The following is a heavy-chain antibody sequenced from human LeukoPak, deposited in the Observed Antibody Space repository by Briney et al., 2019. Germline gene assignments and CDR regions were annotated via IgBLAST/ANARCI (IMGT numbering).Heavy chain of an antibody. CDR3: AGTTVVTPKASEAFDI. CDR2: IYDSGNT. CDR1: GGSISSYY. J-gene: IGHJ3*02. V-gene: IGHV4-59*08. D-gene: IGHD4-23*01. Sequence: TSETLSLTCTVSGGSISSYYWSWIRQSPGKGLEWIGYIYDSGNTNNNPSLKSRVTISVDTSKNQFSLKLSSVTAADTAVYYCAGTTVVTPKASEAFDIWGQGTMVTVSS.